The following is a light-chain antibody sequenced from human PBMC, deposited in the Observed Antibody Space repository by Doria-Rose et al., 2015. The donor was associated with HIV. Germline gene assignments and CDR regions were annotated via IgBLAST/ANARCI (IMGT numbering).Light chain of an antibody. CDR2: DGC. V-gene: IGKV3-20*01. CDR3: HQYGTSWT. J-gene: IGKJ1*01. Sequence: TQSPGTLSLSPGERATLSCRASQSFSSTYLAWYQQKTGQAPSLLIYDGCTRTTGIPDRFSASGSGTDFTLTISRLEPEDFALYYCHQYGTSWTFGQGTKVEI. CDR1: QSFSSTY.